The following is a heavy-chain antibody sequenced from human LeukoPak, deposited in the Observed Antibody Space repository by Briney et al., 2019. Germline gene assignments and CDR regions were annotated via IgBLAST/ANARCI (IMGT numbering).Heavy chain of an antibody. V-gene: IGHV4-4*07. J-gene: IGHJ4*02. D-gene: IGHD3-16*01. Sequence: PSETLSLTCTVSSGSISAYSGSWIRQPAGRGLEWIGRIYTSGSTNYNPSLKSRVTMSADRSKNQFSLKLSSVTAADTAVYYCVRWGGTAFDYWGQGTLVTVPS. CDR1: SGSISAYS. CDR2: IYTSGST. CDR3: VRWGGTAFDY.